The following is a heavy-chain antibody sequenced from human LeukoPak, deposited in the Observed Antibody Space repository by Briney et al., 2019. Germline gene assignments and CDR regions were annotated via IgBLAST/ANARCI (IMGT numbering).Heavy chain of an antibody. CDR2: IIPIFGTA. D-gene: IGHD3-10*01. CDR1: GGTFTSYA. J-gene: IGHJ4*02. Sequence: GASVKVSCKASGGTFTSYAISWVRQAPGQGLEWMGGIIPIFGTANYAQKFQGRVMITADKSTSTAYMELSSLRSEDTAVYYCAGTMVRGVIGSDYWGQGTLVTVSS. V-gene: IGHV1-69*06. CDR3: AGTMVRGVIGSDY.